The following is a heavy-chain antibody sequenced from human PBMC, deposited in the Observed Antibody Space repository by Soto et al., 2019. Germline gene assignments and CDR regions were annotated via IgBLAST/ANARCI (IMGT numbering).Heavy chain of an antibody. CDR3: ARSRNSGWIDY. Sequence: SETLSLTXTVSGGSISTFYWSWIRQSPGKGLEWLGYIYYSGSTDYHPSLKSRVSISVDTSRNQFFLKLSSLTAADTAVYYCARSRNSGWIDYWGQGTLVTVSS. CDR2: IYYSGST. D-gene: IGHD6-19*01. J-gene: IGHJ4*02. CDR1: GGSISTFY. V-gene: IGHV4-59*01.